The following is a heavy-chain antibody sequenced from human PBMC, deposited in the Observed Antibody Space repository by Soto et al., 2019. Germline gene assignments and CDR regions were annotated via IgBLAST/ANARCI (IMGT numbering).Heavy chain of an antibody. V-gene: IGHV3-30*03. CDR1: GFTFSSYG. CDR3: ARARFLEWLLIDY. CDR2: ISYDGSNK. D-gene: IGHD3-3*01. Sequence: QVQLVESGGGVVQPGRSLRLSCAASGFTFSSYGMHWVRQAPGKGLEWVAVISYDGSNKYYADSVKGRFTISRDNSKNTLYLQMYSLRAEDTAVYYCARARFLEWLLIDYWGQGTLVTVSS. J-gene: IGHJ4*02.